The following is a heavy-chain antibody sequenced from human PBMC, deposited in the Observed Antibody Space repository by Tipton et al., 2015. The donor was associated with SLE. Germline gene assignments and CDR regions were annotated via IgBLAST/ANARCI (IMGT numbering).Heavy chain of an antibody. CDR2: INHSGST. Sequence: TLSLTCAVYGGSFSGYYWSWIRQPPGKALEWIGEINHSGSTNYNPSLKSRVTISVDTSKNQFSLKLSSVTAADTAVYYCARGGAEGLWFRESSVAFDIWGQGTMVTVSS. V-gene: IGHV4-34*01. CDR1: GGSFSGYY. D-gene: IGHD3-10*01. CDR3: ARGGAEGLWFRESSVAFDI. J-gene: IGHJ3*02.